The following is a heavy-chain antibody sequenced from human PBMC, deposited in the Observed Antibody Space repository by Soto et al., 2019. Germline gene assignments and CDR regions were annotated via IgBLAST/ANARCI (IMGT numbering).Heavy chain of an antibody. CDR1: GFTFGDYA. V-gene: IGHV3-49*03. CDR3: TRELVGADYYYHYYMDV. Sequence: GGSLRLSCTASGFTFGDYAMSWFRQAPGKGLEWVGFIRSKAYGGTTEYAASVKGRFTISRDDSKSIAYLQMNSLKTEDTAVYYCTRELVGADYYYHYYMDVWGKGTTVTASS. CDR2: IRSKAYGGTT. D-gene: IGHD6-13*01. J-gene: IGHJ6*03.